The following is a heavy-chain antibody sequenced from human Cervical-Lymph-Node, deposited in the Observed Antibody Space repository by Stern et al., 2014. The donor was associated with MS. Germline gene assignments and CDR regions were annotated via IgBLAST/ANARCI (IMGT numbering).Heavy chain of an antibody. Sequence: VQLVESGGGVVQPGRSLRLSCAASGFTFGNYGMHWVRQAPGKGLEWLAVIWYDGNKKYYADTVKGRFTISRDNSKNTLFLQMSSLTAEDTALYYCARGNWNYEGMGYWGQGTLVTVSS. V-gene: IGHV3-33*01. CDR3: ARGNWNYEGMGY. CDR1: GFTFGNYG. CDR2: IWYDGNKK. J-gene: IGHJ4*02. D-gene: IGHD1-7*01.